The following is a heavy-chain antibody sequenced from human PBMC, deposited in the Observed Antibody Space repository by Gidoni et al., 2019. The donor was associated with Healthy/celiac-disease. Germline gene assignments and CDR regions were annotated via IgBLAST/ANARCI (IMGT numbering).Heavy chain of an antibody. V-gene: IGHV4-34*01. CDR1: GGSFSGYY. CDR3: ARTISGYSGY. J-gene: IGHJ4*02. CDR2: SNHSGST. Sequence: QVQLQQWGAGLLKPSETLSLNCAVYGGSFSGYYWSWIRQPPGKGLEWIGESNHSGSTNYNPSLKSRVTISVDTSKNQFSLKLSSVTAADTAVYYCARTISGYSGYWGQGTLVTVSS. D-gene: IGHD5-12*01.